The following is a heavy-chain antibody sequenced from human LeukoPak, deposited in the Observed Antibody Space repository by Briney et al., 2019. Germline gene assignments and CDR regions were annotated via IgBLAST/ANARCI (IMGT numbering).Heavy chain of an antibody. CDR1: GFTFSSFA. J-gene: IGHJ4*02. Sequence: GGSLRLSCAASGFTFSSFAMSWVRRAPGKGLEWVSAISASGGSTYYADSVKGRFTISRDNSKNTLYLQMNSLRAEDTAVYYCAKDPCSGGSCYTDYWGQGTLVTVSS. V-gene: IGHV3-23*01. CDR3: AKDPCSGGSCYTDY. D-gene: IGHD2-15*01. CDR2: ISASGGST.